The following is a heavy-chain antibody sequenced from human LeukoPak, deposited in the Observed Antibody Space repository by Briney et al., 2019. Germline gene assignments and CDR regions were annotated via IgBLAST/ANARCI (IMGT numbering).Heavy chain of an antibody. CDR1: GFTFSSHW. Sequence: PGGSLRLSCAASGFTFSSHWMSWVRQTPGKGLEWVANIKKDGSEKYYVDAVKGRFTISRDNAKTSLYLQMNSLRAEDTALYYCARRERWGGSYFEYWGQGTLVTVSS. CDR3: ARRERWGGSYFEY. CDR2: IKKDGSEK. J-gene: IGHJ4*02. D-gene: IGHD3-16*01. V-gene: IGHV3-7*03.